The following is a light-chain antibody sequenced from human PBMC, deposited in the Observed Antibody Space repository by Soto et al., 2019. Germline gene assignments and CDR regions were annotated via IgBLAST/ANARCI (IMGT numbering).Light chain of an antibody. CDR1: QSISSW. J-gene: IGKJ4*01. CDR3: QQYNTYPLT. V-gene: IGKV1-5*03. Sequence: DIQVTQSPSTLSASVGDRVTITCRASQSISSWLAWYQQKPGKAPNLLIYKASNLESGVPSRFSGSGSGSEFTLTISSLQPDDFATYYCQQYNTYPLTFGGGTKVEIK. CDR2: KAS.